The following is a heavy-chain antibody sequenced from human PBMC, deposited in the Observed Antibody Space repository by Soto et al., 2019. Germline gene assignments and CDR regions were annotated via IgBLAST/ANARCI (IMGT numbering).Heavy chain of an antibody. CDR1: GASITQYS. J-gene: IGHJ4*02. Sequence: PSETLSLTCTVSGASITQYSWNWIRQSPGKGLEGIVSVSSTGSTVFNPSLTSRVTVSLDTSKNQFSLTLNSVTAAYTAVYHGARGGGSPYHNHEFDFWGQGTLVT. CDR3: ARGGGSPYHNHEFDF. D-gene: IGHD6-13*01. CDR2: VSSTGST. V-gene: IGHV4-59*01.